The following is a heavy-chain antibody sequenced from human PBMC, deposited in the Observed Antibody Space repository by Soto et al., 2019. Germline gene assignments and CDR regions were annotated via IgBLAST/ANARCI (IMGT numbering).Heavy chain of an antibody. V-gene: IGHV3-43*01. J-gene: IGHJ4*02. CDR1: GFNFDDYT. Sequence: LRLSCAASGFNFDDYTMHWVRQTPGKGLEWVSLVSWGGDSTSYADSVKGRFTISRDNSKNSLYLQMNSLRTEDTALYYCAKGSSSGHTFDYWGQGALVTVSS. CDR2: VSWGGDST. CDR3: AKGSSSGHTFDY. D-gene: IGHD6-19*01.